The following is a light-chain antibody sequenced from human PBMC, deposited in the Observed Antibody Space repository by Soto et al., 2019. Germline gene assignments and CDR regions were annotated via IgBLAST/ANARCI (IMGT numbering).Light chain of an antibody. V-gene: IGLV2-14*03. CDR2: DVS. J-gene: IGLJ2*01. CDR3: SSYTSSNTVV. CDR1: RSDVGGYDY. Sequence: QSALTQPASVSGSPGQSITISCTGTRSDVGGYDYVSWYQQHPGKAPKLMIYDVSNRPSGVSNRFSGSKSGNTASLTISGLQAEDEADYYCSSYTSSNTVVFGGGTQLTVL.